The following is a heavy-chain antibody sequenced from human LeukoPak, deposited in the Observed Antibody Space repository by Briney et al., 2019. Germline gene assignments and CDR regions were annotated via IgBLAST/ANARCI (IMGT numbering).Heavy chain of an antibody. J-gene: IGHJ4*02. V-gene: IGHV3-23*01. CDR3: AKNGAITMIVVVITPDY. CDR2: TSGSGGST. Sequence: PGGSLRLSCAASGFTFSSYAMSWVRQAPGKGLEWVSATSGSGGSTYYADSVKGRFTISRDNSKNTLYLQMNSLRAEDTAVYYCAKNGAITMIVVVITPDYWGQGTLVTVSS. CDR1: GFTFSSYA. D-gene: IGHD3-22*01.